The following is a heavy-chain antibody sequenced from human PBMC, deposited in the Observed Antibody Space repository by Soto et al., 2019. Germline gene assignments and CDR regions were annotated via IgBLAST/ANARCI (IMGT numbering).Heavy chain of an antibody. Sequence: QVQLQESGPGLVKPSGTLSLTCTVSGVSIISSTWWTWVRQSPGRGLEWLGEIHHSGSANYNPSIQVGVSMSVDTSKNQFSLSLSPVTAADTAVYYCPGADFLRGAWGQGILVTVSS. V-gene: IGHV4-4*02. CDR3: PGADFLRGA. CDR1: GVSIISSTW. CDR2: IHHSGSA. J-gene: IGHJ5*02. D-gene: IGHD2-21*02.